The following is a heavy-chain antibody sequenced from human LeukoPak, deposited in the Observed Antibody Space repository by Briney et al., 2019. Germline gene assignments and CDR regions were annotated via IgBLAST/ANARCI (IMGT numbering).Heavy chain of an antibody. CDR1: GGTFSSYA. Sequence: SVKVSCKASGGTFSSYAISWVRQAPGQGLEWMGRIIPILGIANYAQKFQGRVTITADKSTSTAYMELSSLRSEDTAVYYCAREGIVVVVAANSPSDYYYCGMDVWGQGTTVTVSS. V-gene: IGHV1-69*04. CDR3: AREGIVVVVAANSPSDYYYCGMDV. CDR2: IIPILGIA. J-gene: IGHJ6*02. D-gene: IGHD2-15*01.